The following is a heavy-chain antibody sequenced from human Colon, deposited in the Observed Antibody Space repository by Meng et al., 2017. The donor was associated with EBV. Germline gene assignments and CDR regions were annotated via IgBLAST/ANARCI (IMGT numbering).Heavy chain of an antibody. V-gene: IGHV4-39*06. J-gene: IGHJ2*01. D-gene: IGHD2-2*01. Sequence: RRQLQARGPVPVKPSEPLSVTCSLPGGSTRKSDYYGAWIRQPPGKGLEWIASVYNTGSTYHNPSLRSRLAISLGTSKTQFSLNLNSVTAADTAVYYCARGQYSSTFPGYWYFDLWGRGTLVTVSS. CDR1: GGSTRKSDYY. CDR3: ARGQYSSTFPGYWYFDL. CDR2: VYNTGST.